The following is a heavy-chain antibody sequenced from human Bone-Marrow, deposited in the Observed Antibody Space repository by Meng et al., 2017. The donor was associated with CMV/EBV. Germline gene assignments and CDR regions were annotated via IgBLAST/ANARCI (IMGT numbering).Heavy chain of an antibody. CDR1: GGTFSSYT. CDR3: ARGFSQRDY. Sequence: ASVKVSCKASGGTFSSYTISWVRQAPGQGLEWMGWMNPNSGNTGYAQKFQGRVTRTRNTSISTAYMVLSSLRSEDTAVYYCARGFSQRDYWGQGTLVPVSS. CDR2: MNPNSGNT. V-gene: IGHV1-8*02. J-gene: IGHJ4*02. D-gene: IGHD2-2*01.